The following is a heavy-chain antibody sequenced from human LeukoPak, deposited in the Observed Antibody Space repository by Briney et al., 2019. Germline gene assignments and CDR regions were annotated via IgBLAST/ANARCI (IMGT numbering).Heavy chain of an antibody. CDR2: INHSGST. CDR1: GGSFSGYY. CDR3: ARAGSSAYLIDY. D-gene: IGHD3-22*01. V-gene: IGHV4-34*01. J-gene: IGHJ4*02. Sequence: SETLSLTCAVYGGSFSGYYWSWIRQPPGKGLEWIGEINHSGSTNYNPSLKSRVTISVDTSKNQFSLKLTSVTAADTAVYYCARAGSSAYLIDYWGQGTLVTVSS.